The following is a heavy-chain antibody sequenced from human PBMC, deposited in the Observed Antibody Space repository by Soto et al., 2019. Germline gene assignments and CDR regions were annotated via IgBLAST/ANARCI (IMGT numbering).Heavy chain of an antibody. Sequence: QVHLVQSGAEVKKPGSSVKVSCKASGGTFSSYAISWVRQAPGQGLEWMGGIIPIFGTANYAQKFQGRVTITADESTSTAYMELSSLRSEDTAVYYCARDRSLHSGTKYYFDYWGQGTLVTVSS. CDR2: IIPIFGTA. V-gene: IGHV1-69*12. D-gene: IGHD1-26*01. CDR1: GGTFSSYA. CDR3: ARDRSLHSGTKYYFDY. J-gene: IGHJ4*02.